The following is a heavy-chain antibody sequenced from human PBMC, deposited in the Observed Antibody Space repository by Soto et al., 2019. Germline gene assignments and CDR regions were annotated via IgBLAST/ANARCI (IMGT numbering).Heavy chain of an antibody. J-gene: IGHJ5*02. Sequence: PSETLSLTCTVSGGSISSGGYYWSWIRQHPGKGLEWIGYIYYSGSTYYNPSLKSRVTISVDTSKNQFSLKLSSVTAADTAVYYCASYYDFWSGYNLGSPGNWFDPWGQGTLVTVSS. CDR3: ASYYDFWSGYNLGSPGNWFDP. D-gene: IGHD3-3*01. CDR1: GGSISSGGYY. V-gene: IGHV4-31*03. CDR2: IYYSGST.